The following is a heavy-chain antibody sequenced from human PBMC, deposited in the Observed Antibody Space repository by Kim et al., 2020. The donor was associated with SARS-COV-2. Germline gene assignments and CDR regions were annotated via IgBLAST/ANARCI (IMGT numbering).Heavy chain of an antibody. CDR2: IYYSGST. CDR3: ARGQGLITMIVVVVGAFDY. D-gene: IGHD3-22*01. CDR1: GGSISSGGYY. J-gene: IGHJ4*02. V-gene: IGHV4-31*03. Sequence: SETLSLTYTVSGGSISSGGYYWSWIRQHPGKGLEWIGYIYYSGSTYYNPSLKSRVTISVDTSKNQFSLKLSSVTAADTAVYYCARGQGLITMIVVVVGAFDYWGRGTLVTVSS.